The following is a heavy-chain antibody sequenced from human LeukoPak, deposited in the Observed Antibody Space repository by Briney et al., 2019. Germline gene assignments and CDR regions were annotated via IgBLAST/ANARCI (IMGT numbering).Heavy chain of an antibody. J-gene: IGHJ4*02. CDR2: IYYSGST. D-gene: IGHD6-13*01. Sequence: SETLSLTCTVSGGSISSGGYYWSWIRQHPGKGLEWIGYIYYSGSTNYNPSLKGRVTISADTSKNQFSLKLSSVTAADTAVYYCARDRGIAAAGSFDYWGQGTLVTVSS. CDR3: ARDRGIAAAGSFDY. V-gene: IGHV4-61*08. CDR1: GGSISSGGYY.